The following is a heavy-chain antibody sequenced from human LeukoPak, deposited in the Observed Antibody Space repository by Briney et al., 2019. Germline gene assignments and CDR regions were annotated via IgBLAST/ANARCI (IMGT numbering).Heavy chain of an antibody. Sequence: PWGSLRLSCAASGFTVSSKYMSWVRQAPGKGLEWVSSISSSALNVYYADSVKGRFTISRDNAENSLYLQMNSLRAEDTAAYYCARDRKGVMDYWGQGTLVTVSS. V-gene: IGHV3-11*01. D-gene: IGHD2-8*01. CDR3: ARDRKGVMDY. J-gene: IGHJ4*02. CDR1: GFTVSSKY. CDR2: ISSSALNV.